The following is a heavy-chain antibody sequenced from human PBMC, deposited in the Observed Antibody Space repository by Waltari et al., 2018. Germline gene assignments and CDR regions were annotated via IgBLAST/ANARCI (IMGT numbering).Heavy chain of an antibody. CDR2: VYDSGET. CDR3: VRFWSAFDF. D-gene: IGHD3-3*01. Sequence: QVQLQGSGPGLLKPSETLSLPCSVSGGSMMTYKWGWVRQPLGKGPDFIGYVYDSGETNYNPSLASRVIISIDTSKKQFSLKLTSVTAADTAVYYCVRFWSAFDFWGQGIMVTVSS. CDR1: GGSMMTYK. J-gene: IGHJ4*02. V-gene: IGHV4-59*01.